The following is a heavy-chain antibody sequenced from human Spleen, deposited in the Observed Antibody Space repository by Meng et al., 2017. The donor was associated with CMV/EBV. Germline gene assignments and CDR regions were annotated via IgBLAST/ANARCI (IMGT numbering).Heavy chain of an antibody. D-gene: IGHD4-17*01. CDR3: ATDPDYDYDFDY. CDR2: ISSCTTI. CDR1: GFTFSDYD. J-gene: IGHJ4*02. Sequence: GESLKISCAASGFTFSDYDMNWVRQAPGKGLEWVSFISSCTTIYYADSVKGRFTISRDIPGNSLYLQMNSLRVEGTGVYYCATDPDYDYDFDYWGQGTLVTVSS. V-gene: IGHV3-69-1*01.